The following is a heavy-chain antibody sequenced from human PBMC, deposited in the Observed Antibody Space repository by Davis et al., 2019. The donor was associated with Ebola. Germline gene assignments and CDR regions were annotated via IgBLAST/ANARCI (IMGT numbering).Heavy chain of an antibody. CDR3: ARQLKDSITMIVVVINSVWFDP. CDR2: IYYSGST. Sequence: MPSETLSLTCTVSGGSISSYYWSWIRQPPGKGLEWIGYIYYSGSTNYNPSLKSRVTISIDTSKNQFSLKLSSVTAADTAVYYCARQLKDSITMIVVVINSVWFDPWGQGTLVTVSS. D-gene: IGHD3-22*01. V-gene: IGHV4-59*08. CDR1: GGSISSYY. J-gene: IGHJ5*02.